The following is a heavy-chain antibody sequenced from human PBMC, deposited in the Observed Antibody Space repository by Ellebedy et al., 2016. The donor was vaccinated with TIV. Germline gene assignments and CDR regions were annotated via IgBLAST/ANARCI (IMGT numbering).Heavy chain of an antibody. CDR1: GFTFTNYW. J-gene: IGHJ3*02. V-gene: IGHV3-7*01. CDR3: ARDYGERGSTNAFDI. CDR2: INQNGSKI. D-gene: IGHD1-26*01. Sequence: GESLKISXAGSGFTFTNYWMNWVRQAPGKGLEWVANINQNGSKIYYVDSVKGRFTISRDNAKNSVSLQMNSLRVEDTAVYYCARDYGERGSTNAFDIWGQGTMVTVSS.